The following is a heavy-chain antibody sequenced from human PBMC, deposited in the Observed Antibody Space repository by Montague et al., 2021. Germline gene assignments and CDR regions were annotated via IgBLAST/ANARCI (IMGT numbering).Heavy chain of an antibody. D-gene: IGHD5-24*01. CDR1: GDSVSSNDAT. CDR2: RYYRSKWYN. CDR3: ARGWQKRFDP. Sequence: CAISGDSVSSNDATWNWIRQSPAIDPEWLGGRYYRSKWYNEYAISVKSRITVNPDTSKNQFSLLLNSVTPEDTAVYYCARGWQKRFDPWGQGTLVTVSS. V-gene: IGHV6-1*01. J-gene: IGHJ5*02.